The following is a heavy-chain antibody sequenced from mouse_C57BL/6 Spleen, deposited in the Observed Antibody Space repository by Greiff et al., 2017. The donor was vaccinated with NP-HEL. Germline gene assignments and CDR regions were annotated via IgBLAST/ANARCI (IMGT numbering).Heavy chain of an antibody. Sequence: EVKLVESGGGLVQPGGSMKLSCVASGFTFSNYWMNWVRQSPEKGLEWVAQIRLKSDNYATHYAESVKGRFTISRDDSKSSVYLQMNILRAEDTGIYYYTRLYDGYDEGAWFAYWGQGTLVTVSA. V-gene: IGHV6-3*01. J-gene: IGHJ3*01. D-gene: IGHD2-2*01. CDR3: TRLYDGYDEGAWFAY. CDR2: IRLKSDNYAT. CDR1: GFTFSNYW.